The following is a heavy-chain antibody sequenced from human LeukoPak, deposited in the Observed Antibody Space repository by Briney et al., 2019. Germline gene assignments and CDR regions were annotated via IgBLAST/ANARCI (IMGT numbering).Heavy chain of an antibody. CDR1: GFTFSSYG. D-gene: IGHD1-14*01. CDR2: ISYDGSNK. CDR3: GSGPTGFA. Sequence: PGRSLRLSCAASGFTFSSYGMHWVRQAPGKGLEWVAVISYDGSNKYYADSVKGRFTISRDNSKNTLYLQMNSLRAEDTAVYYCGSGPTGFAWGQGTLVTVSS. J-gene: IGHJ5*02. V-gene: IGHV3-30*03.